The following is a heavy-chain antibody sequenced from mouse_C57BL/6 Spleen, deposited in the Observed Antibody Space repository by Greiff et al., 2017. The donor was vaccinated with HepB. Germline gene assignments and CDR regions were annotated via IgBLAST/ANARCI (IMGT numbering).Heavy chain of an antibody. V-gene: IGHV5-6*01. CDR2: ISSGGSYT. D-gene: IGHD2-3*01. CDR1: GFTFSSYG. CDR3: ARRGDGSYAMHY. J-gene: IGHJ4*01. Sequence: VQLKESGGDLVKPGGSLKLSCAASGFTFSSYGMSWVRQTPDKRLEWVATISSGGSYTYYPDSVKGRFTISRDNAKNTLYLQMSSLKSEDTAMYYCARRGDGSYAMHYWGQGTSVTVSS.